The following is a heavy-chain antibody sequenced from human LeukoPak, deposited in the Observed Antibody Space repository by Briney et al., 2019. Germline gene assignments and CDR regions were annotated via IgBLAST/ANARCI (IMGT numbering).Heavy chain of an antibody. CDR2: ISSSGSTI. D-gene: IGHD4-17*01. Sequence: GGSLRLSCAASGFTFSSYEMNWVRQAPGKWLEWVSYISSSGSTIYYVYSVKGRFTISSDNAKNSLYLQMNSLRAEDTAVYYCARGGPYGDYVGAFDIWGQGTMVTVSS. J-gene: IGHJ3*02. CDR1: GFTFSSYE. CDR3: ARGGPYGDYVGAFDI. V-gene: IGHV3-48*03.